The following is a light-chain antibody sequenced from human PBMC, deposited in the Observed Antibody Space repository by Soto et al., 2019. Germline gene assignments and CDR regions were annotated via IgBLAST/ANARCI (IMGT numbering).Light chain of an antibody. V-gene: IGKV1-9*01. CDR2: AAS. CDR1: QAISSY. J-gene: IGKJ1*01. CDR3: QQFDSYHWT. Sequence: DIQLTQSPSFLSASVGDRVTITCRASQAISSYLAWYQQKAGKAPRLLISAASTLQSGVPSRFSGSGSGTEFTLTISSLQPEDFATYYCQQFDSYHWTFGQGTKVEIK.